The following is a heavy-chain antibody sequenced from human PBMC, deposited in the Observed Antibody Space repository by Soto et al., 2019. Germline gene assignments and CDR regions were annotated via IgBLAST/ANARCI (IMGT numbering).Heavy chain of an antibody. Sequence: SPTLSLPCAISGDSVSSNSAAWNWIRQSPSRGLEWLGRTYYRSKWYNDYAVSVKSRITINPDTSKNQFFLQLNSVTPEDTAVYYCARELYCSGGSCYSKNNWFDPWGQGTLVTVSS. CDR1: GDSVSSNSAA. CDR2: TYYRSKWYN. V-gene: IGHV6-1*01. J-gene: IGHJ5*02. D-gene: IGHD2-15*01. CDR3: ARELYCSGGSCYSKNNWFDP.